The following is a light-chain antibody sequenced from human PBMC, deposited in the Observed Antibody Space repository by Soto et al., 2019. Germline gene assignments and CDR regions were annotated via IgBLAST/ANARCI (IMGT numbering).Light chain of an antibody. Sequence: DIQMTQSPSSLSASVGDRVTITCRASQSISSYLNWYQQKPGKAPKPLFYAASSLQSGVPSRFSGSGSGTDFTLTISSLQPEDFATYYCQQSYSTPRYTFGQGTKLEIK. J-gene: IGKJ2*01. CDR2: AAS. CDR1: QSISSY. CDR3: QQSYSTPRYT. V-gene: IGKV1-39*01.